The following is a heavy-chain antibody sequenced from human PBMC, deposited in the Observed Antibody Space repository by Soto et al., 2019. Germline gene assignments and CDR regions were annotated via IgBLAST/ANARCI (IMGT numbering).Heavy chain of an antibody. V-gene: IGHV3-30*18. J-gene: IGHJ4*02. D-gene: IGHD5-12*01. CDR1: GFTFSSYG. CDR3: AKDRVGVTWLRFDSLDY. Sequence: GGSLRLSCAASGFTFSSYGMHWVRQAPGKGLEWVAVISYDGSNKYYADSVKGRFTISRDNSKNTLYLQMNSLRAEDTAVYYCAKDRVGVTWLRFDSLDYWGQGTLVTVSS. CDR2: ISYDGSNK.